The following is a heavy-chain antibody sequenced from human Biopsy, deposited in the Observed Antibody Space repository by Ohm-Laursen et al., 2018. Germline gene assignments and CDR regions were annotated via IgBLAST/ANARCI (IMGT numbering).Heavy chain of an antibody. CDR2: ITVSADTT. CDR3: AKGRVGNSGSLDI. CDR1: GFTLSGYA. V-gene: IGHV3-23*01. J-gene: IGHJ3*02. Sequence: SLRLSCSASGFTLSGYAMNWVRQAPGKGLEWVSAITVSADTTYYADSVRGRFTVSRDNSQNTQCLQMNSLRAEETAIYYCAKGRVGNSGSLDIWGHGTMVTVSS. D-gene: IGHD1-1*01.